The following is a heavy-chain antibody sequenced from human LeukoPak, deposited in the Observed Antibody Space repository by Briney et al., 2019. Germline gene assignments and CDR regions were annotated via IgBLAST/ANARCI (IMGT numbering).Heavy chain of an antibody. CDR1: GGSISSSSYY. CDR3: ARGLQLDV. Sequence: SETLSLTCTVSGGSISSSSYYWGWIRQPPGKGLEWIGSIYYSGSTYYNPSLKSRVTISVDTSKNQFSLKLSSVTAADTAVYYCARGLQLDVWGQGTTVTVSS. CDR2: IYYSGST. J-gene: IGHJ6*02. V-gene: IGHV4-39*01.